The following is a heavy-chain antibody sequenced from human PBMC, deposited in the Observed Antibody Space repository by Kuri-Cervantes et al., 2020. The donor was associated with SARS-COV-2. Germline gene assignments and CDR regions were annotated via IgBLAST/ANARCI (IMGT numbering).Heavy chain of an antibody. CDR3: ARDPMSGDSSGYYYHPYYFDY. J-gene: IGHJ4*02. CDR1: GGTFSSYA. Sequence: SVKVSCKASGGTFSSYAISWVRQAPGQGLEWMGGIIPIFRTANYAQKFQGRVTIPADKSTSTAYMELSSLRSEDTAVYYCARDPMSGDSSGYYYHPYYFDYWGQGTLVTVSS. CDR2: IIPIFRTA. D-gene: IGHD3-22*01. V-gene: IGHV1-69*06.